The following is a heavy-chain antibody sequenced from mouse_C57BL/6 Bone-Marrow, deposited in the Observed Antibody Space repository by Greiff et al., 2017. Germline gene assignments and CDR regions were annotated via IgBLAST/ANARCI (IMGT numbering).Heavy chain of an antibody. J-gene: IGHJ4*01. CDR3: ARSNYNAKDY. CDR2: IDPSDSYT. V-gene: IGHV1-69*01. D-gene: IGHD2-12*01. CDR1: GYTFTSYW. Sequence: VQLQQPGAELVMPGASVKLSCKASGYTFTSYWMHWVKQRPGQGLEWIGEIDPSDSYTNYNQKFKGKSTLTVDKSSSTAYMQLSSLTSEDSAVYYCARSNYNAKDYWGQGTSVTVSS.